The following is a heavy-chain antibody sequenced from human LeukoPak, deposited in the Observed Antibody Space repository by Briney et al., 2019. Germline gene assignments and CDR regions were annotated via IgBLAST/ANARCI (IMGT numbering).Heavy chain of an antibody. CDR2: ISGSGGST. J-gene: IGHJ4*02. CDR1: GFTFSSYA. V-gene: IGHV3-23*01. D-gene: IGHD6-13*01. CDR3: ARASSSWCSIYDY. Sequence: GGFLRLSCAASGFTFSSYAMSWVRQAPGKGLEWVSAISGSGGSTYYADSVKGRFTISRDNSKNTLYLQMNSLRAEDTAVYYCARASSSWCSIYDYWGQGTLVTVSS.